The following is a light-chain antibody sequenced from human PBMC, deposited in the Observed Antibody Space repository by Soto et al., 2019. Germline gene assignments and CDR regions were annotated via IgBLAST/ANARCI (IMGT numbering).Light chain of an antibody. CDR1: QSISSY. Sequence: DIQMTQSASSLSASVGDRVTITCRASQSISSYLNWYQQKPGKAPKLLIYAASSLQSGVPSRFSGSGSGTEFTLTISSLQPEDFATYYCQQSYSTLITFGQGTRLEIK. V-gene: IGKV1-39*01. CDR2: AAS. CDR3: QQSYSTLIT. J-gene: IGKJ5*01.